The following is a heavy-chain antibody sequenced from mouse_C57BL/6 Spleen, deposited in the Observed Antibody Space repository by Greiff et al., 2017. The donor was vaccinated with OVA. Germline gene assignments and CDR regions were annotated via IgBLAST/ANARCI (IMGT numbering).Heavy chain of an antibody. CDR2: INPNNGGT. CDR3: ARLDYGSRYFDY. CDR1: GYTFTDYN. J-gene: IGHJ2*01. V-gene: IGHV1-22*01. D-gene: IGHD1-1*01. Sequence: VQLQQSGPELVKPGASVKLSCKASGYTFTDYNMHWVKQSHGKSLEWIGYINPNNGGTSYNQKFKGKATLTVNKSSSTAYMELRSLTSEDSAVYYCARLDYGSRYFDYWGQGTTLTVSS.